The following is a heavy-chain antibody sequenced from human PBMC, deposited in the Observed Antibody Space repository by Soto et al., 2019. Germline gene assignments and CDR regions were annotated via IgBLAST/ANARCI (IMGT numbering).Heavy chain of an antibody. CDR3: ARSAGGNSFFEY. J-gene: IGHJ4*02. CDR2: IYHGGTT. Sequence: QVQLQESGPGLVKPSGTLSLTCAVSGGSISSSNWWSWVRQSPGKGLEWIGEIYHGGTTNYNPSLKSRVTISVDKSKDQFSLKLTSVTAADTAVYCCARSAGGNSFFEYWGQGTLVTVSS. V-gene: IGHV4-4*01. D-gene: IGHD2-21*02. CDR1: GGSISSSNW.